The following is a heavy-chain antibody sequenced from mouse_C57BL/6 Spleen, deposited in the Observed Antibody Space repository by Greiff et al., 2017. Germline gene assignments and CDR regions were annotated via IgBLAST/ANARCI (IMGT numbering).Heavy chain of an antibody. Sequence: EVMLVESGGGLVKPGGSLKLSCAASGFTFSDYGMHWVRQAPEKGLEWVAYISSGSSTIYYADTVKGQFTISRDNAKNTRFLQMTSLRSEDTAMYYCARGLITTVVAPDFGYWGQGTTLTVSS. D-gene: IGHD1-1*01. J-gene: IGHJ2*01. CDR3: ARGLITTVVAPDFGY. V-gene: IGHV5-17*01. CDR2: ISSGSSTI. CDR1: GFTFSDYG.